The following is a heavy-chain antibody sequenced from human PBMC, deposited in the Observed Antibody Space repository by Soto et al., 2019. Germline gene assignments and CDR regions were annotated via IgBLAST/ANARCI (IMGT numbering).Heavy chain of an antibody. D-gene: IGHD3-10*01. V-gene: IGHV1-18*01. J-gene: IGHJ6*02. Sequence: ASVKVSCKASGYTFTSYGISWVRQAPGQGLEWMGWISAYNGNTNYAQKLQGRVTMTTDTSTSTAYMELRSLRSDDTAVYYCARVPHGSGSLYYYYYGMDVWGQGTTVTVSS. CDR3: ARVPHGSGSLYYYYYGMDV. CDR1: GYTFTSYG. CDR2: ISAYNGNT.